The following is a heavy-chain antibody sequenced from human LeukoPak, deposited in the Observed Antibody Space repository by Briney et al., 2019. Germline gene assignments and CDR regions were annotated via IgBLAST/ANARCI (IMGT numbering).Heavy chain of an antibody. J-gene: IGHJ3*02. Sequence: AASVKVSCKASGYTFTGYYMHWVRQAPGQGLEWMGWINPNSGGTNYAQKFQGWVTMTRDTSISTAYMELSRLRSDDTAVYYCARGAMIGITPPGAFDIWGQGTMVTVSS. CDR1: GYTFTGYY. CDR3: ARGAMIGITPPGAFDI. CDR2: INPNSGGT. D-gene: IGHD3-22*01. V-gene: IGHV1-2*04.